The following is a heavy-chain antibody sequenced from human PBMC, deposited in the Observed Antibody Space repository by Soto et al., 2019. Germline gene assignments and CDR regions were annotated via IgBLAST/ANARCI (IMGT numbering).Heavy chain of an antibody. CDR3: ARGNGYYYDSSGPNWFVP. Sequence: SETLSLTCAVYGGSFSGYYWSWIRQPPGKGLEWIGEINHSGSTNYNPSLKSRVTIPVDTSKNQFSLKLSSSTAADTAVYYCARGNGYYYDSSGPNWFVPWGQGTLVTVSS. CDR2: INHSGST. D-gene: IGHD3-22*01. CDR1: GGSFSGYY. V-gene: IGHV4-34*01. J-gene: IGHJ5*02.